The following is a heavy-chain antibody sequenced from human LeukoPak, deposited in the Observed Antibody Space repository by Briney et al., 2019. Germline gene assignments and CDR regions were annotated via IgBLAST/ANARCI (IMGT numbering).Heavy chain of an antibody. CDR2: INTNTGNP. V-gene: IGHV7-4-1*02. D-gene: IGHD3-16*02. Sequence: GASVKVSCKASGYTFTSYGISWVRQAPGQGLEWMGWINTNTGNPTYAQGFTGRFVFSLDTSVSTAYLQINSLKAEDTAVYYCARDSSYYDYVWGSYRYRLDYWGQGTLVTVSS. CDR1: GYTFTSYG. CDR3: ARDSSYYDYVWGSYRYRLDY. J-gene: IGHJ4*02.